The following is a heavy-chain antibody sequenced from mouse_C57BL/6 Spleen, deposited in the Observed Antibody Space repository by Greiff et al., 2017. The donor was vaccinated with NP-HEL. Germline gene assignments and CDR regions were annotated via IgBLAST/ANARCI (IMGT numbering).Heavy chain of an antibody. CDR1: GYAFSSYW. CDR3: ARLLDYAMDY. Sequence: VQLVESGAELVKPGASVKISCKASGYAFSSYWMNWVKQRPGKGLEWIGQIYPGDGDTNYNGKFKGKATLTADKSSSTAYMQLSSLTSEDSAVYFCARLLDYAMDYWGQGTSVTVSS. D-gene: IGHD2-1*01. V-gene: IGHV1-80*01. J-gene: IGHJ4*01. CDR2: IYPGDGDT.